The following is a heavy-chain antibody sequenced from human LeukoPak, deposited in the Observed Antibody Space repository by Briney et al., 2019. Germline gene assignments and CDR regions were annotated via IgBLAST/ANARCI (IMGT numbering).Heavy chain of an antibody. CDR1: GFPFSSYA. CDR2: ISGSGGST. CDR3: AKGRYDSSGPANTFDY. Sequence: GGSLRLSCAASGFPFSSYAMTWVRQAPGKGLEWVSGISGSGGSTYYADSVKGQFTISRDNSKNTLYLQMNNLRAEDTALYYCAKGRYDSSGPANTFDYWGQGTLVTVSS. D-gene: IGHD3-22*01. V-gene: IGHV3-23*01. J-gene: IGHJ4*02.